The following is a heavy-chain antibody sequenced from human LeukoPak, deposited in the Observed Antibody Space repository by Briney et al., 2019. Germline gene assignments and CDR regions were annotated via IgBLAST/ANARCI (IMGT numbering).Heavy chain of an antibody. Sequence: GGSLRLSCEASGLSIGDYTMHWVRQASGKGLEWVGRIRSKANSYATAYAASVKGRFTLSRDDSKNTAYLQMNSLKTEDTAVYYCTRYSVGFHCWGQGTLVTVSS. J-gene: IGHJ4*02. CDR3: TRYSVGFHC. CDR1: GLSIGDYT. CDR2: IRSKANSYAT. D-gene: IGHD4-11*01. V-gene: IGHV3-73*01.